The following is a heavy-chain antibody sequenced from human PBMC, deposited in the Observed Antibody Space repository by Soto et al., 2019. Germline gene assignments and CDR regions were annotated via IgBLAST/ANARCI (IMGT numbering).Heavy chain of an antibody. D-gene: IGHD2-2*02. CDR2: IIPIFGTA. CDR1: GVTFSSYA. Sequence: QVQLVQSGAEVKKPGSSVKVSCKASGVTFSSYAISWVRQAPGQGLEWLGGIIPIFGTANYAQKFQGRVTITADESTSTAYTELSSLRSEDTAVYYCATRPGAILECYGMDVWGQGTTVTVSS. V-gene: IGHV1-69*01. J-gene: IGHJ6*02. CDR3: ATRPGAILECYGMDV.